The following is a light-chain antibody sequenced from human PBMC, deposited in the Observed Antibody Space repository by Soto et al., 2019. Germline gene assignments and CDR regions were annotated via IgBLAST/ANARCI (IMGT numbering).Light chain of an antibody. CDR1: QSISIC. CDR2: GAS. V-gene: IGKV1-39*01. CDR3: QQCYSTPHT. J-gene: IGKJ3*01. Sequence: EIQVTQSAASLSASVGNRVTITCRASQSISICLNWYQQKPGKAPELLSYGASILQSGVPSRFSGSGSGIDFTLTISSLQPEDFATYYCQQCYSTPHTFGPGTKVDIK.